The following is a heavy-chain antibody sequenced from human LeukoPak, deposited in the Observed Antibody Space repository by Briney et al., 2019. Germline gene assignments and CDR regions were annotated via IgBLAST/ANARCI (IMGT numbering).Heavy chain of an antibody. J-gene: IGHJ4*02. Sequence: PSETLSLTCAVYGGSFSGYYWSWIRQPPGKGLEWIGEINHSGSTNYNPSLKSRVTISVDTSKNQFSLKLSSVTAADTAVYYCARGGRRSFVLDYWGQGTLVTVSS. D-gene: IGHD6-6*01. CDR1: GGSFSGYY. CDR3: ARGGRRSFVLDY. CDR2: INHSGST. V-gene: IGHV4-34*01.